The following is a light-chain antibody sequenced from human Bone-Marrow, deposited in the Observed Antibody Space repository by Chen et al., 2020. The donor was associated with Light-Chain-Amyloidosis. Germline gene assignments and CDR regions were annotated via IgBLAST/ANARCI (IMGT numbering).Light chain of an antibody. CDR1: NIGTTS. CDR2: DDS. V-gene: IGLV3-21*02. Sequence: SYVLTQPSAVSVAPGQTATIACGGNNIGTTSVHWYQQTPGQAPLLGVYDDSDRPSGIPERLSGSNSGNPATLPISRFEAVDEADSYCQVWVRSSARPLFGRGTKLTVL. CDR3: QVWVRSSARPL. J-gene: IGLJ3*02.